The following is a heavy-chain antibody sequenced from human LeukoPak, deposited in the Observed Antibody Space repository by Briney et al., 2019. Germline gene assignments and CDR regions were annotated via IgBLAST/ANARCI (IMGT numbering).Heavy chain of an antibody. CDR1: GYTFTGYY. Sequence: ASVKVSCKASGYTFTGYYMHWVRQATGQGLEWMGWMNPNSGNTGYAQKFQGRVTMTRNTSISTAYMELSSLRSEDTAVYYCARVWEGFDYWGQGTLVTVSS. CDR3: ARVWEGFDY. V-gene: IGHV1-8*02. CDR2: MNPNSGNT. D-gene: IGHD1-26*01. J-gene: IGHJ4*02.